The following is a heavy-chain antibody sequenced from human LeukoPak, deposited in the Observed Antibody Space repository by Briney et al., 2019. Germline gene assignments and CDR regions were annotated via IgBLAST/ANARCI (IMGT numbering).Heavy chain of an antibody. Sequence: GRSLRLSCAASGFTFSSYAMHWVRQAPGKGLEWVAVISYDGSNKYYADSVKGRFTISRDNSKNTLYLQMNSLRAEDTAVYYCVSTGDKMDVWGQGTTVTVSS. CDR1: GFTFSSYA. CDR3: VSTGDKMDV. J-gene: IGHJ6*02. CDR2: ISYDGSNK. V-gene: IGHV3-30*04. D-gene: IGHD3-10*01.